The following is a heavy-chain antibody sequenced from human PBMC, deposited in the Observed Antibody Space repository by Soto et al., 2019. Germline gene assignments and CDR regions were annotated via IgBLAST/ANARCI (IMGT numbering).Heavy chain of an antibody. CDR2: IKRKTDAVTT. J-gene: IGHJ6*02. V-gene: IGHV3-15*01. CDR3: TTHRHRVLRSGDYYYGMGG. CDR1: AFYFSNAW. D-gene: IGHD3-3*01. Sequence: GSLTLSCASSAFYFSNAWLSWVRKAPGKQLECVGRIKRKTDAVTTEYAAPVKGRFTITRDDSKNTLYLQMNSLITEDTAEHYCTTHRHRVLRSGDYYYGMGGGLPATRVTVFS.